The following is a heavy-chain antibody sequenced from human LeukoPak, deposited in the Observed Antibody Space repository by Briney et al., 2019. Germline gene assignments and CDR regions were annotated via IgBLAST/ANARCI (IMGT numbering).Heavy chain of an antibody. CDR3: AKFLNYYGSGNYFDY. CDR1: GFTFSSYA. D-gene: IGHD3-10*01. J-gene: IGHJ4*02. Sequence: GGSLRLSCAASGFTFSSYAMHWVRQAPGKGLEWVAVISYDGSNKYYADSVKGRFTISRDNSKNTLYLQMNSLRAEDTAVYYCAKFLNYYGSGNYFDYWGQGTLVTVSS. V-gene: IGHV3-30-3*02. CDR2: ISYDGSNK.